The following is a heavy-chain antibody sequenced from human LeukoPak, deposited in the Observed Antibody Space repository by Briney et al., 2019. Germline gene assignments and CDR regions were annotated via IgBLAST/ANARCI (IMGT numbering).Heavy chain of an antibody. CDR2: IWYDGSIK. J-gene: IGHJ4*02. CDR1: GFTFSSYA. Sequence: GGSLRLSCAASGFTFSSYAMSWVRQAPGKGLEWVAVIWYDGSIKNYADSVKGRFTISRDNSKNTVYLQMDSLRAEDTALYYCARGQQLVKTDWGQGTLVTVSS. V-gene: IGHV3-33*08. D-gene: IGHD6-13*01. CDR3: ARGQQLVKTD.